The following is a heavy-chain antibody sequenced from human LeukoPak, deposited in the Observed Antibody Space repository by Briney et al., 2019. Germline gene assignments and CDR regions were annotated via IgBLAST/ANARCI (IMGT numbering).Heavy chain of an antibody. J-gene: IGHJ4*02. CDR1: GGSISSSSYY. CDR2: IYYSGST. D-gene: IGHD3-22*01. V-gene: IGHV4-39*01. Sequence: SETLSLTCTVSGGSISSSSYYWGWIRQPPGKGLEWIGSIYYSGSTYYNPSLKSRVTISVDTSKNQFSLKLSSVTAADTAVYYCARYDSSGYCPDYWGQGTLVTVSS. CDR3: ARYDSSGYCPDY.